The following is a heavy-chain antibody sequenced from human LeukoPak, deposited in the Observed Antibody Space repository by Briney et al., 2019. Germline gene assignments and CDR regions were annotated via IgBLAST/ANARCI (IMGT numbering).Heavy chain of an antibody. CDR2: ISSSSSYI. J-gene: IGHJ4*02. V-gene: IGHV3-21*01. CDR3: ARSYSNSWYYFEF. D-gene: IGHD6-13*01. CDR1: GFTFSSYS. Sequence: GGSLRLSCAASGFTFSSYSMNWVRQAPGRGLEWVSSISSSSSYIYYADSMKGRFTISRDNAKNSLYLQMNSLRAEDTAVYYCARSYSNSWYYFEFWGQGTLVTVSS.